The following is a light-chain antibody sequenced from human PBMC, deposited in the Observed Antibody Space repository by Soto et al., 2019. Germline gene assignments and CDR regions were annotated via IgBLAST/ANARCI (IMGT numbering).Light chain of an antibody. CDR1: NIAYKS. CDR2: DDR. Sequence: SYELTQPPSVSVAPGQPASITCGGHNIAYKSVHWYQLKPGRAPVLVVYDDRDRPSGISERFSGSNSGNTATLTINRVGAGDEADYYCQVWDSKSVVFGGRTQLTVL. CDR3: QVWDSKSVV. V-gene: IGLV3-21*02. J-gene: IGLJ3*02.